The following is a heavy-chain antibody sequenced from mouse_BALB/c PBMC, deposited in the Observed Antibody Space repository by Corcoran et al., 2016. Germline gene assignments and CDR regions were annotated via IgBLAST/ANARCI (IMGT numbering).Heavy chain of an antibody. CDR1: GYTFTNYG. CDR3: ASYYCSSWYFDV. Sequence: QIQLVQSGPELKKPGETVKISCKASGYTFTNYGLNWVKQAPGKGFKWMGWINTYTGEPTYAEDFKGRFAFSLETSASTAYLQINNLKNEDTVTDCGASYYCSSWYFDVWCAGTTVTVSS. J-gene: IGHJ1*01. CDR2: INTYTGEP. D-gene: IGHD1-1*01. V-gene: IGHV9-3-1*01.